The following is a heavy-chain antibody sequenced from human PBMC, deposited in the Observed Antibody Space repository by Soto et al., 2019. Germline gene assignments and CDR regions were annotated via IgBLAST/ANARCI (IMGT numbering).Heavy chain of an antibody. CDR2: ISRDGGTE. J-gene: IGHJ4*02. CDR1: GFTXSTYG. Sequence: QVQLVESGGGVVQPGRSLRLSCAVSGFTXSTYGMHWVRQAPGKGLEWVAVISRDGGTEYYADSVKGRFTISRDNSRNTLFLEMNSLRGDDMAVYYCTGEVASGYWGQGTLVTVSS. CDR3: TGEVASGY. D-gene: IGHD2-8*02. V-gene: IGHV3-30*03.